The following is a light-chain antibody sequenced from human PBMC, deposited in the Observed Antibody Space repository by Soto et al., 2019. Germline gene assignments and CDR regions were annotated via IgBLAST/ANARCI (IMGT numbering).Light chain of an antibody. CDR2: WAS. J-gene: IGKJ1*01. V-gene: IGKV4-1*01. Sequence: DIVMTQSPDSLAVSLDDRATINCKSSQSVLYSSNNKNYLAWYQQKPGQPPKALIYWASTRESGVPDRFSGSRSWTDFTRTNSSLQDEDVAVYYCQQYYTTPWTVGQGPKVEIK. CDR3: QQYYTTPWT. CDR1: QSVLYSSNNKNY.